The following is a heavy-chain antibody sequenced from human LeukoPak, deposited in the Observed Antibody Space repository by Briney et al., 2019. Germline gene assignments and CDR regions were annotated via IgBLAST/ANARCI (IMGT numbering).Heavy chain of an antibody. V-gene: IGHV1-69*05. CDR1: GGTFSSYA. J-gene: IGHJ4*02. CDR2: IIPIFGTA. Sequence: VASVKVSCKASGGTFSSYAISWVRQAPGQGLEWMGRIIPIFGTANYAQKFQGRVTITTDESTSTAYMELSSLRSEDTAVYYCARALSGYCSGGSCYGIDDYWGQGTLVTVSS. D-gene: IGHD2-15*01. CDR3: ARALSGYCSGGSCYGIDDY.